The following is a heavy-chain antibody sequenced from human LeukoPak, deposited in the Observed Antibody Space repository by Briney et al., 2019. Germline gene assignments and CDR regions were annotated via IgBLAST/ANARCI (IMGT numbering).Heavy chain of an antibody. CDR2: MRSDGSDE. V-gene: IGHV3-30*02. J-gene: IGHJ4*02. Sequence: GGSLRLSCAASGLTLRSYAMHWVRQAPGKGLEWVAFMRSDGSDEHYADSVKGRFTISRDNAKNSLYLQMNSLRAEDTAVYYCAREQYYDSSGYYYGYWGQGTLVTVSS. D-gene: IGHD3-22*01. CDR3: AREQYYDSSGYYYGY. CDR1: GLTLRSYA.